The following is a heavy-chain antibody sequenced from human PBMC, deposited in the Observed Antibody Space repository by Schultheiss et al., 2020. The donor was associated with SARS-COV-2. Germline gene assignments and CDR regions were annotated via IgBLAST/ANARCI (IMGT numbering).Heavy chain of an antibody. D-gene: IGHD4-17*01. V-gene: IGHV4-34*09. Sequence: SETLSLTCAVYGGSFSGYYWSWIRQPAGKGLEWIGEIYHSGSTNYNPSLQSRVNISIDTSKNQFSLKLSSVTAADTAVYYCARGGDGDYAWFDPWGQGTLVTVSS. CDR1: GGSFSGYY. CDR3: ARGGDGDYAWFDP. J-gene: IGHJ5*02. CDR2: IYHSGST.